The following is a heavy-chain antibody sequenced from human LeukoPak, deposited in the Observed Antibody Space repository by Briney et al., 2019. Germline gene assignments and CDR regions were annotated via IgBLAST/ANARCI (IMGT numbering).Heavy chain of an antibody. CDR1: GGSFSGYY. CDR2: INHSGST. D-gene: IGHD6-6*01. Sequence: PSETLSLTCAVYGGSFSGYYRSWIRQPPGKGLEWIGEINHSGSTNYNPSLKSRVTISVDTSKNQFSLKLSPVTAADTAVYYCARVRAAPADWGQGTLVTVSS. J-gene: IGHJ4*02. CDR3: ARVRAAPAD. V-gene: IGHV4-34*01.